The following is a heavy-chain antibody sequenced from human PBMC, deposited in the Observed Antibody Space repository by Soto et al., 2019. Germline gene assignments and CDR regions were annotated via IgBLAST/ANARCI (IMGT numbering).Heavy chain of an antibody. V-gene: IGHV3-30*18. D-gene: IGHD3-22*01. CDR3: AKDGSTYYYDSSGYYYQDY. Sequence: AGGSLRLSCAASGFTFSSYGMHWVRQAPGKGLEWVAVISYDGSNKYYADSVKGRFTISRDNSKNTLYLQMNSLRAEDTAVYCCAKDGSTYYYDSSGYYYQDYWGQGTLVTVSS. CDR2: ISYDGSNK. CDR1: GFTFSSYG. J-gene: IGHJ4*02.